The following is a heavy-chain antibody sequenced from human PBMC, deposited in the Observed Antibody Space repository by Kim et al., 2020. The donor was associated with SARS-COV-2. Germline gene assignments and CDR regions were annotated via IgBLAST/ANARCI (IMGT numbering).Heavy chain of an antibody. D-gene: IGHD5-12*01. CDR1: GFTFSNHA. V-gene: IGHV3-64*02. Sequence: GGSLRLSCVVSGFTFSNHAMHWVRQAPGKGLEYVSAITNNGDNTYHADSVKGRFTISRDNSKNTLYLQMGSLRAEDMALYYCARALGADIVGMPGYFDYWGQGALVTVSS. CDR3: ARALGADIVGMPGYFDY. J-gene: IGHJ4*02. CDR2: ITNNGDNT.